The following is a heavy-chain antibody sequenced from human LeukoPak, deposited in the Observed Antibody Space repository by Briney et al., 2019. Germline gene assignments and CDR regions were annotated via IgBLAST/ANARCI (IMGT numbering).Heavy chain of an antibody. D-gene: IGHD2-2*01. CDR3: ARELAYCSGTSCYGGTFHI. CDR2: INHSGST. Sequence: SETLSLTCAVSGGSFSGYYWCWIRQPPRKGLEWIGEINHSGSTDYNPSLKSRVTISVDTSKTQFSLKLTSVTAADTAVYYCARELAYCSGTSCYGGTFHIWGQGTMVTVSS. J-gene: IGHJ3*02. V-gene: IGHV4-34*01. CDR1: GGSFSGYY.